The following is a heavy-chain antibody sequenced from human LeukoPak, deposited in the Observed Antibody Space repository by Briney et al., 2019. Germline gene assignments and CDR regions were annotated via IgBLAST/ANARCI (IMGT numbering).Heavy chain of an antibody. J-gene: IGHJ6*03. CDR3: ARQLMIDYYYYYYYMDV. Sequence: PSETLSLTCAVYGGSFSGYSWSWIRQPPGKGLEWIGEINHSGSTNYNPSLKSRVTISIDTSKNQFSLKLSSVTAADTAMYYCARQLMIDYYYYYYYMDVWGRGTTVTISS. CDR1: GGSFSGYS. D-gene: IGHD3-22*01. V-gene: IGHV4-34*01. CDR2: INHSGST.